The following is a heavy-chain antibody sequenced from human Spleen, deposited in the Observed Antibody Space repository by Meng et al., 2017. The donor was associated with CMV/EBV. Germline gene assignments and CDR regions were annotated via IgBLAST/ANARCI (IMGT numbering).Heavy chain of an antibody. Sequence: GESLKISCKGSGYSFSSYWIGWVRQRPGKGLEWMGNIYPGDSDTRNSPSFQGQVTMSIDKSISTAYLQWTSLKASDIAIYYCARSRLQYTWHFDLWGRGTLVTVSS. V-gene: IGHV5-51*01. CDR2: IYPGDSDT. J-gene: IGHJ2*01. CDR3: ARSRLQYTWHFDL. CDR1: GYSFSSYW. D-gene: IGHD3-9*01.